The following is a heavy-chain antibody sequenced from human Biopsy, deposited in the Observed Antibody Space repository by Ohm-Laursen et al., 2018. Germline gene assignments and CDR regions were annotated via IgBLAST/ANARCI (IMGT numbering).Heavy chain of an antibody. J-gene: IGHJ4*02. Sequence: SLRLSCSAFGFIFSDYYMSWIRQAPGKGLEWVSNINRVGTIYYADSVRGRFTISRDNAKNSLYLQMNSLRVEDTAVYYCARSVGIMAAPIDYWGQGTLVTVSS. D-gene: IGHD3-16*01. CDR2: INRVGTI. CDR1: GFIFSDYY. V-gene: IGHV3-11*01. CDR3: ARSVGIMAAPIDY.